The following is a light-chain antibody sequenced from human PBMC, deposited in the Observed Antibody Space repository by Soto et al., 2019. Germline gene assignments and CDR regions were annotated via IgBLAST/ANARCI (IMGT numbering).Light chain of an antibody. CDR1: QSINNL. CDR3: QQYDSYPLT. Sequence: TKDTSTLSASVGDRVTITFRASQSINNLLAWYQQKPGKAPKFLIYDVSTLESGVPSRFSGSGSGTEFTLTISSLQPEDFATYYCQQYDSYPLTFGGGTKVDIK. J-gene: IGKJ4*01. CDR2: DVS. V-gene: IGKV1-5*01.